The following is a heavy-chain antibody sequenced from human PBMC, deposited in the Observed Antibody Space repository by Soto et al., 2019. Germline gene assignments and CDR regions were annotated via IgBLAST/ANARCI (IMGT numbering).Heavy chain of an antibody. CDR1: GASIITDNYF. Sequence: SETLSLTCTVSGASIITDNYFWVWSRQSPRRGLELIGSISYSGRTYDNPSLQSRVTISIDASKNQFSLKLTSVTTADTAVYYCARRRASDYGGNHHPYYFDRWGQGALVTVSS. J-gene: IGHJ4*02. CDR2: ISYSGRT. V-gene: IGHV4-39*01. CDR3: ARRRASDYGGNHHPYYFDR. D-gene: IGHD4-17*01.